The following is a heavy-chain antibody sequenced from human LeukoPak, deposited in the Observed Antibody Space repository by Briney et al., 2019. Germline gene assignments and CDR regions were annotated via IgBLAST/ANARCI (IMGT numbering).Heavy chain of an antibody. D-gene: IGHD3-22*01. J-gene: IGHJ4*02. V-gene: IGHV4-4*07. Sequence: SETLSLTCTVSGGSISGFYWSWIRQPAGERLEWIGRIYNSGTTNYNPSLRSRVIMSLDTSKNQFSLKLSSVTAADTAVYYCARSTRTYYYDNSGYYYFDNWGQGNLVTVSS. CDR2: IYNSGTT. CDR1: GGSISGFY. CDR3: ARSTRTYYYDNSGYYYFDN.